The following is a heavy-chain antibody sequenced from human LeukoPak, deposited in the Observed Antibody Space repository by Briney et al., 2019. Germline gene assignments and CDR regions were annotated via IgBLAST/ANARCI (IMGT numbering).Heavy chain of an antibody. V-gene: IGHV3-21*01. Sequence: GGSLRLSCAASGFTFSSYSMNWVRQAPGKGLEWVSSISSSSSYIYYADSVKGRFTISRDNAKNSLYLQMNSLRAEDTAVYYCARDGYSYGYWWFDPWGQGTLVTVSS. CDR2: ISSSSSYI. CDR3: ARDGYSYGYWWFDP. CDR1: GFTFSSYS. J-gene: IGHJ5*02. D-gene: IGHD5-18*01.